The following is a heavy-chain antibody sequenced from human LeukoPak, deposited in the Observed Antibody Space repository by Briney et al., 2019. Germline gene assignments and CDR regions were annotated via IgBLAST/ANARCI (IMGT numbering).Heavy chain of an antibody. CDR2: IIPIFGTA. CDR3: ARDGYCSGGSCYRYGMDV. CDR1: GGTFSSYA. D-gene: IGHD2-15*01. Sequence: GASVKVSCKASGGTFSSYAISWVRQAPGQGLEWMGGIIPIFGTANYAQKFQGRVTITADESTSTAYMELNSLRSEDTAVYYCARDGYCSGGSCYRYGMDVWGQGTTVTVSS. J-gene: IGHJ6*02. V-gene: IGHV1-69*13.